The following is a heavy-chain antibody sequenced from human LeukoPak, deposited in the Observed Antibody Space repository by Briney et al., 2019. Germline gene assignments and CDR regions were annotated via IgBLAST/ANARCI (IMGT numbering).Heavy chain of an antibody. V-gene: IGHV3-7*01. CDR3: ARAGQEWFGELGFDS. CDR1: GFTFSSYW. CDR2: IKQDGSEK. J-gene: IGHJ4*02. D-gene: IGHD3-10*01. Sequence: GGSLRLSSAVSGFTFSSYWMSWVRQAPGKGLEWVANIKQDGSEKYYVASVKGRFTISRDNAKNSLYLQMNSLRAEDTAMYYCARAGQEWFGELGFDSWGQGTLVTVSS.